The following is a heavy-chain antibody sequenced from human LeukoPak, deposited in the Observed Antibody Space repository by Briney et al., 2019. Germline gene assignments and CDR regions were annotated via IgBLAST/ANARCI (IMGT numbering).Heavy chain of an antibody. V-gene: IGHV4-39*07. D-gene: IGHD6-19*01. CDR1: GGSISSSSYY. CDR3: ARAAKQWRNYYYYYYMDV. CDR2: IYYSGST. Sequence: PSETLSLTCTVSGGSISSSSYYWGWIRQPPGKGLEWIGSIYYSGSTNYNPSLKSRVTISVDTSKNQFSLKLSSVTAADTAVYYCARAAKQWRNYYYYYYMDVWGKGTTVTVSS. J-gene: IGHJ6*03.